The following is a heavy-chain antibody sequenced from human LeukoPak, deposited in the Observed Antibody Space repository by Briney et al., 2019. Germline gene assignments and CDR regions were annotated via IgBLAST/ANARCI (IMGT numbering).Heavy chain of an antibody. CDR3: ARDNLGAFDY. Sequence: GGSLRLSCAASGFTFSSYSMNWVRQAPGKGLEWVSSISSSSSYIYYADSVKGRFTISRDNARNSLYLQMNSLRAEDTAVYYCARDNLGAFDYWGQGTLVTVSS. CDR2: ISSSSSYI. J-gene: IGHJ4*02. D-gene: IGHD1-26*01. V-gene: IGHV3-21*01. CDR1: GFTFSSYS.